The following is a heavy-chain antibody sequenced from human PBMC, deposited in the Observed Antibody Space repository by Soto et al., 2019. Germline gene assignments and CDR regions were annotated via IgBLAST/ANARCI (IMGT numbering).Heavy chain of an antibody. D-gene: IGHD3-3*01. CDR1: GGSISSGGYY. J-gene: IGHJ6*04. V-gene: IGHV4-31*03. CDR3: ARGFLEWLSHPYYGMEV. Sequence: TLSLTCTVAGGSISSGGYYWSWIRQHPGKGLEWIGYIYDSGSTYYNPSLESRVTISVDTSKNQFSLKLSSVTAADTAVYYCARGFLEWLSHPYYGMEVWGNGTPAPLAS. CDR2: IYDSGST.